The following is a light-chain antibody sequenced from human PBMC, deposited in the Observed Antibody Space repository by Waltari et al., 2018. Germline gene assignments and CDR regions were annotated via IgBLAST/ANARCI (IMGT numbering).Light chain of an antibody. V-gene: IGKV2-28*01. CDR3: MQALQSPFT. J-gene: IGKJ3*01. CDR1: QSLLSSNGYKY. CDR2: YGS. Sequence: DIVMTQTPLALPVTLGEPASISCRCSQSLLSSNGYKYLNWYLQKPGQSPQLLIYYGSKRASGVPDRFSGSGSGTDFTLKISRVEAEDVGVYYCMQALQSPFTFGPGTKLDIK.